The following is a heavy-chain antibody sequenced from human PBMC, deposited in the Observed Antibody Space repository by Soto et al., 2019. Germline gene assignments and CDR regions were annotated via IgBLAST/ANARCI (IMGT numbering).Heavy chain of an antibody. CDR1: RGSINSNV. CDR2: ISSNGDT. D-gene: IGHD6-19*01. V-gene: IGHV4-4*07. CDR3: ARELWMAGLVYYFDF. J-gene: IGHJ4*02. Sequence: PXETLSLTCTISRGSINSNVLTWIRQHAGKGLEWIGRISSNGDTNYNPSLRGRVSMSLDTSKNHFSLKLNSVTASDTAVYFCARELWMAGLVYYFDFWGQGTLVTVSS.